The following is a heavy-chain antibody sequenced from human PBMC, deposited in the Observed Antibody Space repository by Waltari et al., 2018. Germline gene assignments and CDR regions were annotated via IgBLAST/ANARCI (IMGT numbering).Heavy chain of an antibody. CDR1: GFTFSSYW. CDR3: ARADWVFDY. CDR2: IKQDGREK. Sequence: EVQLVESGGGLVQPGASLSLSCAASGFTFSSYWMSWVRQAPGKGLEWVANIKQDGREKYYVDSVKGRFTISRDNAKNSLYLQMNSLRAEDTAVYYCARADWVFDYWGQGTLVTVSS. V-gene: IGHV3-7*03. D-gene: IGHD3-9*01. J-gene: IGHJ4*02.